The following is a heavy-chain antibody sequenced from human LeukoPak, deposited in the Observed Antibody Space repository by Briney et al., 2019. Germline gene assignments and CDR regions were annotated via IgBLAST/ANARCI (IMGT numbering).Heavy chain of an antibody. CDR1: GYTLTSYG. J-gene: IGHJ4*02. V-gene: IGHV1-18*01. CDR3: ARTDNLVITTSKHFDY. Sequence: ASVKVSCKASGYTLTSYGINWMRQAPGQGLEWMGWISTQTGNTNYAQKVQGRLTLTTDRSTNTAYMELRGLRSDDTAVYYCARTDNLVITTSKHFDYWGQGTLVTVSS. D-gene: IGHD3-22*01. CDR2: ISTQTGNT.